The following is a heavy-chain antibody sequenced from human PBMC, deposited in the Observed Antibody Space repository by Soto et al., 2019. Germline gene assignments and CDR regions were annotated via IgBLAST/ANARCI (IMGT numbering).Heavy chain of an antibody. D-gene: IGHD1-26*01. V-gene: IGHV4-59*08. CDR2: IYYSGPTT. CDR3: ARLGGSYAVPHFDY. J-gene: IGHJ4*02. Sequence: WTWIRQPPGKGLEWMGYIYYSGPTTNYNPSLKSRVTLSVDTSKNQFSLKLSSVTAADTAVYYCARLGGSYAVPHFDYWGQGTLVTVSS.